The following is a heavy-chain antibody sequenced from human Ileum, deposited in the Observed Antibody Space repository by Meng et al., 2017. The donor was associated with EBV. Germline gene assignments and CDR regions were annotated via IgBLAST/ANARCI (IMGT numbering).Heavy chain of an antibody. CDR3: ASRPGFNIGPFDF. CDR1: GYICTRYP. V-gene: IGHV1-3*04. D-gene: IGHD3/OR15-3a*01. J-gene: IGHJ4*02. Sequence: VQLVQTWAEVKKPGASVKLSCKASGYICTRYPIHWVRQAPGQRPEWMGWINTDNGETEFSQKFQGRVTITRDTSATTAYMELISLRSEDTAVYYCASRPGFNIGPFDFWGQGTLVTVSS. CDR2: INTDNGET.